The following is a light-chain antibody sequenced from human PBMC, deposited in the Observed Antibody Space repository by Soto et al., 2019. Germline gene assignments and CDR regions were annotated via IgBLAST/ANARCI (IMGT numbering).Light chain of an antibody. Sequence: QSVLTQPPSVSGAPGQRVTISCTGSSSNIGAGYDVHWYQQLPGTAPKLLIFGYTSRPSGAPDRFSGSKSGTSASLAITGLQAEDEADYYCQSYDSSLSGDVFGTGTKLTVL. CDR2: GYT. J-gene: IGLJ1*01. V-gene: IGLV1-40*01. CDR1: SSNIGAGYD. CDR3: QSYDSSLSGDV.